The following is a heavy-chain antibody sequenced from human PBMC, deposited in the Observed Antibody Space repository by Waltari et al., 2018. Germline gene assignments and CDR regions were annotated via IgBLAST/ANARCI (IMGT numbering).Heavy chain of an antibody. Sequence: QLQLQESGPGLVKPSETLSLTCTVSGGSISSSSYYWGWIRQPPGKGLEWIGSIYYSGSTYYNPSLKSRVTISVDTSKNQFSLKLSSVTAADTAVYYCARSVYSNGIDYWGQGTLVTVSS. V-gene: IGHV4-39*07. D-gene: IGHD4-4*01. CDR1: GGSISSSSYY. CDR2: IYYSGST. J-gene: IGHJ4*02. CDR3: ARSVYSNGIDY.